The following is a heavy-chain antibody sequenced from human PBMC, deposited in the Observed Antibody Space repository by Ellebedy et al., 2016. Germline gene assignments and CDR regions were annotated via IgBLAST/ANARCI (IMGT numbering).Heavy chain of an antibody. CDR1: GFSLDTGAVV. CDR3: VHRTTVTSFDC. CDR2: IYWNDDK. V-gene: IGHV2-5*01. J-gene: IGHJ4*02. Sequence: SGPTLVKPRQTLTLTCTFSGFSLDTGAVVVGWVRQPPGKALEWLGFIYWNDDKRFSPSLRSRLTITKDTSNNQVVLTLTNMDPVDTATYYCVHRTTVTSFDCWGQGTLVTVSS. D-gene: IGHD4-17*01.